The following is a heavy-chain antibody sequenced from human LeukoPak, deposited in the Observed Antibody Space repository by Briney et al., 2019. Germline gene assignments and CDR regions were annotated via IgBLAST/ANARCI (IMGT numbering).Heavy chain of an antibody. Sequence: GGSLRLSCAASGFTFSSYAMSWVRQAPGKGLEWVSAISGSGGNTYYADSVKGRFTISRDNSKNTLYLQMNSLRADDTAAYYCAKSRSTISSSWYANWGQGTLVTVSS. V-gene: IGHV3-23*01. D-gene: IGHD6-13*01. J-gene: IGHJ4*02. CDR2: ISGSGGNT. CDR1: GFTFSSYA. CDR3: AKSRSTISSSWYAN.